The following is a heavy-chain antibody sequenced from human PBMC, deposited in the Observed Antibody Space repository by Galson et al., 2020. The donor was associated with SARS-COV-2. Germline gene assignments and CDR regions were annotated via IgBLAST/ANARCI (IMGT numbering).Heavy chain of an antibody. CDR2: TYYRSKWYN. D-gene: IGHD3-10*01. V-gene: IGHV6-1*01. J-gene: IGHJ4*02. Sequence: SQTLSLTCAISGDSVSSNSAAWNWIRQSPSRGLEWLGRTYYRSKWYNDYAVSVKSRITINPDTSKNQFSLQLNSVTPEDTAVYYCARERITMVRGGLGPVLWFDYWGQGTLVTVSS. CDR1: GDSVSSNSAA. CDR3: ARERITMVRGGLGPVLWFDY.